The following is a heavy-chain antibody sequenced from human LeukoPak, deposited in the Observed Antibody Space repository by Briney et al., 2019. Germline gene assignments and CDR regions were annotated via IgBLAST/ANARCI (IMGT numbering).Heavy chain of an antibody. CDR1: GYTFTSYY. D-gene: IGHD3-22*01. CDR2: INPSGGST. J-gene: IGHJ4*02. Sequence: GASVKVSCKASGYTFTSYYMHWVRQAPGQGLEWMGIINPSGGSTSYAQKFQGRVTMTEDTSTDTAYMELSSLRSEDTAVYYCATGNAYYYDSSGYYYWVKDLWAFGYWGQGTLVTVSS. V-gene: IGHV1-46*01. CDR3: ATGNAYYYDSSGYYYWVKDLWAFGY.